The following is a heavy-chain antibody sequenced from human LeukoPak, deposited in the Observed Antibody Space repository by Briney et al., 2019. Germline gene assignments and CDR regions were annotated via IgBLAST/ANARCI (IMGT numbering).Heavy chain of an antibody. Sequence: SETLSLTCTVSGGSIGSGDYYWSWIRQPPGKGLEWIGYIYYSGSTYYNPSLKSRVTISVDTSKNQFSLKLSSVTAADTAVYYCARSSFVYSSSSSSYYYYMDVWGKGTTVTVSS. CDR3: ARSSFVYSSSSSSYYYYMDV. CDR2: IYYSGST. D-gene: IGHD6-6*01. CDR1: GGSIGSGDYY. J-gene: IGHJ6*03. V-gene: IGHV4-30-4*08.